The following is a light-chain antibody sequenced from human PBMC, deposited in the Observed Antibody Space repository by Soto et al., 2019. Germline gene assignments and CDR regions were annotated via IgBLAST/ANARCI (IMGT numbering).Light chain of an antibody. CDR1: QSVSSSY. Sequence: EILLTQSPGTLSLSPVEIDNLSFTASQSVSSSYLAWYQQKPGQAPRLLIYGASSRATGIPDRFSGSGSGTDFTLTISRLEPEDFAVYYCQQYGSSGTFGQGTKVDIK. V-gene: IGKV3-20*01. CDR2: GAS. J-gene: IGKJ1*01. CDR3: QQYGSSGT.